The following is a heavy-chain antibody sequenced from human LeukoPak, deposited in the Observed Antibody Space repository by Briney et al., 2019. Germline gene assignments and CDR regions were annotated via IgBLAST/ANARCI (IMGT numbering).Heavy chain of an antibody. CDR2: ISWDGGST. CDR3: ARGSSRNGYYYYYMDV. CDR1: GFTFDDYA. J-gene: IGHJ6*03. D-gene: IGHD1-26*01. V-gene: IGHV3-43D*03. Sequence: PGGSLRLSSAASGFTFDDYAMHWVRQAPGKGLEWVSLISWDGGSTYYADSVKGRFTISRDNSKNSLYLQMNSLRAEDTALYYCARGSSRNGYYYYYMDVWGKGTTVTVSS.